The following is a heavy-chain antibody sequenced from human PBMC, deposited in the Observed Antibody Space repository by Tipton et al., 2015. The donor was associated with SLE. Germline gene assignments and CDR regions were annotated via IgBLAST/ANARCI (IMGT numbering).Heavy chain of an antibody. J-gene: IGHJ4*02. CDR2: IYHSGST. CDR3: ARGADYGDYVAFDY. V-gene: IGHV4-38-2*01. Sequence: GLVKPSETLSLTCAVPGYSISSGYYWGWIRQPPGKGLEWIGSIYHSGSTYYNPSLKSRVTISVDTSKNQFSLKLSSVIAADTAVYYCARGADYGDYVAFDYWGQGTLVTVSS. CDR1: GYSISSGYY. D-gene: IGHD4-17*01.